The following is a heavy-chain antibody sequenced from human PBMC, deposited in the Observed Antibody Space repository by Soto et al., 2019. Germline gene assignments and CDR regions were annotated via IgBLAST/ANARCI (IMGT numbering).Heavy chain of an antibody. D-gene: IGHD6-19*01. J-gene: IGHJ6*02. CDR2: ISWDSGKI. V-gene: IGHV3-9*01. CDR1: GFTFNRHT. CDR3: AKEVSSGWSYYYGMDV. Sequence: PGWSLRLSCAASGFTFNRHTMGWVRQAPGKGLEWVSGISWDSGKIAYADSVKGRFTISRDNAKNSLYLQMNSLRAEDTAWYYCAKEVSSGWSYYYGMDVWGQGTTVTVSS.